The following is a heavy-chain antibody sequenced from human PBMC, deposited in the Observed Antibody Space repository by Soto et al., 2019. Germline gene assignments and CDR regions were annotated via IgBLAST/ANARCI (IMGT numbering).Heavy chain of an antibody. CDR3: ARAWELQPVDY. D-gene: IGHD5-18*01. J-gene: IGHJ4*02. CDR2: IIPILGIA. Sequence: QVQLVQSGAEVKKPGSSVKVSCKASGGTFSSYTISWVRQAPGQGLEWMGRIIPILGIANYAQKFQGRVTITADKSMSTAYMELSSLRSEDTAVYYCARAWELQPVDYWGQGTLVTVSS. CDR1: GGTFSSYT. V-gene: IGHV1-69*02.